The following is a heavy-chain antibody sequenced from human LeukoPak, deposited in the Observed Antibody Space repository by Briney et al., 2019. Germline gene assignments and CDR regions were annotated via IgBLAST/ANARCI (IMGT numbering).Heavy chain of an antibody. CDR2: INPNSGGT. V-gene: IGHV1-2*02. Sequence: ASVKVSCKASGYTFTAYYMHWVRQAPGQGLEWMGWINPNSGGTNYAQKFQGRVTMTRDTSISTAYMELSRLRSDDTAVYYCARDRDDSSGFRFDYWGQGTLVTVSS. CDR1: GYTFTAYY. D-gene: IGHD3-22*01. J-gene: IGHJ4*02. CDR3: ARDRDDSSGFRFDY.